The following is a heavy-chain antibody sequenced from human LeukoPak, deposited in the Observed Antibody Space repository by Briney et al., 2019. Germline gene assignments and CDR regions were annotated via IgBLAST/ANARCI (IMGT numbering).Heavy chain of an antibody. CDR2: ISTHNGYT. J-gene: IGHJ4*02. V-gene: IGHV1-18*01. D-gene: IGHD6-19*01. CDR3: ARNYTSGGIDY. Sequence: GASVKVSCKTSGYTFTSFGLSWVRQAPGQGLEWMGWISTHNGYTIYAQKLQGRVTMTTDTFTSTAYMELRSLRSDDTAVYYCARNYTSGGIDYWGQGTLVIVSS. CDR1: GYTFTSFG.